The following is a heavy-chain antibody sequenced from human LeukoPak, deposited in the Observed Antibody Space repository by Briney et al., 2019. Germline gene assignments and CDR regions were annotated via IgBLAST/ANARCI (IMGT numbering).Heavy chain of an antibody. V-gene: IGHV4-59*01. CDR1: GGSISSYY. CDR2: IYYSGGT. J-gene: IGHJ4*02. D-gene: IGHD1-26*01. CDR3: ARGLPGLLYYFDY. Sequence: PSETLSLTCTVSGGSISSYYWSWIRQPPGKGLEWIGHIYYSGGTNYNPSLKSRVTISVDTSKNQFSLKLSSVSAADTAVYYCARGLPGLLYYFDYWGQGTLVTVSS.